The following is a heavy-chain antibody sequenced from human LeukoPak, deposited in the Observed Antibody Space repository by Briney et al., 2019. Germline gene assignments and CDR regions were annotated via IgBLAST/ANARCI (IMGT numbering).Heavy chain of an antibody. CDR3: ADGEGLPLDY. J-gene: IGHJ4*02. CDR1: GFTFSTYW. Sequence: GGSLRLSCAASGFTFSTYWMSWVRQAPGKGLEWVANIKGDGRERYYVDSVKGRFTISRDNAKNSLYLQMNSLRAEDTAVYYCADGEGLPLDYWGQGTLVTVSS. V-gene: IGHV3-7*01. D-gene: IGHD3-3*01. CDR2: IKGDGRER.